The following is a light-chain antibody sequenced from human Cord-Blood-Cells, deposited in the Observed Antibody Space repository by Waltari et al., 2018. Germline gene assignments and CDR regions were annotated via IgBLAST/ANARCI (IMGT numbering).Light chain of an antibody. Sequence: EIVMTQSPATLSVSPGASATLSCRASQSVSSNLAWYQQKPGQAPRLLIYGASTRATGIPARFSGSGSGTEFTLTISSLQSEDFAVYYCQQYNNWPPFTFGPGTKVDIK. CDR1: QSVSSN. CDR3: QQYNNWPPFT. J-gene: IGKJ3*01. V-gene: IGKV3-15*01. CDR2: GAS.